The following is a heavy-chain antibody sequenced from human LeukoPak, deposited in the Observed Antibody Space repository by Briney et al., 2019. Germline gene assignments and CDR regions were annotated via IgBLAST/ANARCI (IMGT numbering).Heavy chain of an antibody. CDR3: ARRYYYGSGSHFDY. J-gene: IGHJ4*02. V-gene: IGHV4-61*02. CDR1: GGSISSGSYY. D-gene: IGHD3-10*01. CDR2: IYTSGST. Sequence: PSETLSLTCTVSGGSISSGSYYWSWIRQPAGKGLEWIGRIYTSGSTNYNPSLKSRVTISVDTSKNQFSLKLSSVTAADTAVYYCARRYYYGSGSHFDYWGQGTLVTVSS.